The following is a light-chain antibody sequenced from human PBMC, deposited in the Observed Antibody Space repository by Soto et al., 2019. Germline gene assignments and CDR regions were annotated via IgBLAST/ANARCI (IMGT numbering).Light chain of an antibody. J-gene: IGKJ4*01. CDR1: QSILHSNGYNY. Sequence: DIVMTQSPLSLPVTPGEPASISCRSSQSILHSNGYNYLDWYLQKPGHSPQLLIYLGSNRASGVPDRFSGSGSGTDCPLKISIVEAEDVVGYYCMQAQQTPALTVGGGTKVEIK. CDR3: MQAQQTPALT. CDR2: LGS. V-gene: IGKV2-28*01.